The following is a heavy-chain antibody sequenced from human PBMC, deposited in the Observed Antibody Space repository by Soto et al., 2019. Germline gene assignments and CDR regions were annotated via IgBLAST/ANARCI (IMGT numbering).Heavy chain of an antibody. V-gene: IGHV4-30-2*01. D-gene: IGHD6-13*01. J-gene: IGHJ6*02. Sequence: QLQLQESGSGLVKPSQTLSLTCAVSGGSISSGDYSWSWIRQPPGKGLEWIGYIYHSGSTYYNPALRSRVTISVDRSKNQFSLKLSSVTVADTAVYYCARISNSWEVEVWGQGTTVTVSS. CDR1: GGSISSGDYS. CDR2: IYHSGST. CDR3: ARISNSWEVEV.